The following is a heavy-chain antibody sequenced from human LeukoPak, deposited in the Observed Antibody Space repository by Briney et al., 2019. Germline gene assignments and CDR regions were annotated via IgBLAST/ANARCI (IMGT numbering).Heavy chain of an antibody. J-gene: IGHJ4*02. D-gene: IGHD1-1*01. Sequence: ASQTLSLTCATPGDSVSSNSAAWNWIRQSPSRGLEWLGRTYYRSKWHTYYAASVKSRIAINRDTSKNQFSLQLNSVTPEDTAVYYCARSTGPIDYWGQGTLVTVSS. CDR3: ARSTGPIDY. CDR1: GDSVSSNSAA. CDR2: TYYRSKWHT. V-gene: IGHV6-1*01.